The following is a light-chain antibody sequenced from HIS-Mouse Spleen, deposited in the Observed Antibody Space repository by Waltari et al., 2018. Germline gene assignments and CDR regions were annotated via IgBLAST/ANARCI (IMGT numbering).Light chain of an antibody. Sequence: SSELTQDPAVSVALGQTVRITCQGDSLRSYYASWYQQKPGQAPLLVIYGKNNRPSGIPDRCSGSSSGNTASLTITGAQVEDEADYYCYSTDSSGNHRVFGGGTKLTVL. CDR2: GKN. V-gene: IGLV3-19*01. CDR3: YSTDSSGNHRV. J-gene: IGLJ2*01. CDR1: SLRSYY.